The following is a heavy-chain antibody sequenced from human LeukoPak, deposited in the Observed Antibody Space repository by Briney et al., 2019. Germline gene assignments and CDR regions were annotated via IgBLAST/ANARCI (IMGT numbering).Heavy chain of an antibody. CDR2: IHYSGST. V-gene: IGHV4-59*01. CDR1: GGSISPYY. J-gene: IGHJ4*02. Sequence: SETLSLTCAVSGGSISPYYWSWIRQPPGKGLEWIGYIHYSGSTNYNPSLKSRVTMSVDTSKNQFSLKLSSVTAADTAGYYCARYDWGKYFDYWGQGTLVTVSS. CDR3: ARYDWGKYFDY. D-gene: IGHD3-16*01.